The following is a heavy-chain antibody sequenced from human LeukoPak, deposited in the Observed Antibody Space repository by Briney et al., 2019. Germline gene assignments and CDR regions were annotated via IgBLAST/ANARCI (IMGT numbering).Heavy chain of an antibody. D-gene: IGHD3-22*01. Sequence: EASVKVSCKVSGYTLTELSIYWVRQAPGKGREWVGGFDPEDGETIYAQKFQGRVTMNEDTTTDTVYMELSSLRSEDTAVYYCATDPYDISGSPGGYWGQGTLVTVSS. J-gene: IGHJ4*02. V-gene: IGHV1-24*01. CDR2: FDPEDGET. CDR1: GYTLTELS. CDR3: ATDPYDISGSPGGY.